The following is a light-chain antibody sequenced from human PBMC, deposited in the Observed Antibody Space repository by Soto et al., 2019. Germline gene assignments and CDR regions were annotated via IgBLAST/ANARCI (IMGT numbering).Light chain of an antibody. CDR3: QQFNDYPIT. CDR2: DAS. J-gene: IGKJ5*01. CDR1: QGINSY. Sequence: DIQLTQSASFLSASVGERVTSTCRASQGINSYLAWYQQKPGKAPKVLMYDASTLQRGVPSRFSGSGSGTEFTLAISSLQPEDFATYYCQQFNDYPITFGQGTRLEIK. V-gene: IGKV1-9*01.